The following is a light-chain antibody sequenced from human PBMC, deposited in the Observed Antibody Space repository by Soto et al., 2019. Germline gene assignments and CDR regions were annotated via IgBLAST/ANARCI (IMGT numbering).Light chain of an antibody. Sequence: QSALTQHASVVGSPRQSITISCTGTSGDVGSYNLVSWYQQHPGQAPKLLIFEVSKRLSGASNRFSGSKSGNTDSLTISGLQAEDESEYYCWSYAGSGTYVFGSGTRSPS. CDR3: WSYAGSGTYV. CDR1: SGDVGSYNL. CDR2: EVS. V-gene: IGLV2-23*02. J-gene: IGLJ1*01.